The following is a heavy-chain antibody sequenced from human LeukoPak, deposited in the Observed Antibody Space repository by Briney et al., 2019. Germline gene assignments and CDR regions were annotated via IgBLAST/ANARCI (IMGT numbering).Heavy chain of an antibody. D-gene: IGHD3-16*01. CDR1: GFTFSNYG. CDR3: ASLLGAHDAFDI. CDR2: IYSGGTT. J-gene: IGHJ3*02. Sequence: PGGSLRLSCAASGFTFSNYGMHWVRQPPGKGLEWVSVIYSGGTTYYGDSVKDRFTISRDNSKNTLYLQMNSLRAEDTAVYYCASLLGAHDAFDIWGQGTMVTVSS. V-gene: IGHV3-66*01.